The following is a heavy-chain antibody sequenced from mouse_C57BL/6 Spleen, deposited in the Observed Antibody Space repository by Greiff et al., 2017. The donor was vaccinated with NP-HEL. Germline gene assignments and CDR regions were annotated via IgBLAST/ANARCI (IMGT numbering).Heavy chain of an antibody. CDR2: INPNNGGT. CDR1: GYTFTDYN. V-gene: IGHV1-22*01. CDR3: ARYYYGSEAWFAY. D-gene: IGHD1-1*01. J-gene: IGHJ3*01. Sequence: VQLQQSGPELVKPGASVKMSCKASGYTFTDYNMHWVKQSHGKSLEWIGYINPNNGGTSYNQKFKGKATLTVNKSSSTAYMELRSLTSEDSAVYYCARYYYGSEAWFAYWGQGTLVTVSA.